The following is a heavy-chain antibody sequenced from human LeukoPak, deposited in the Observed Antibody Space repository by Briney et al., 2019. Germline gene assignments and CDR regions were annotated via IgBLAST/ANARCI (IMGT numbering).Heavy chain of an antibody. V-gene: IGHV1-18*01. CDR3: ARELSISSGWWYFDL. J-gene: IGHJ2*01. CDR1: GYTFTSYG. Sequence: ASVKVSCKASGYTFTSYGISWVRQAPGQGLEWMGWISAYNGNTNYAQKLQGRVTMTTDTSTSTAYMELRSLRSDDTAVYYCARELSISSGWWYFDLWGRGTLVTVSS. D-gene: IGHD6-19*01. CDR2: ISAYNGNT.